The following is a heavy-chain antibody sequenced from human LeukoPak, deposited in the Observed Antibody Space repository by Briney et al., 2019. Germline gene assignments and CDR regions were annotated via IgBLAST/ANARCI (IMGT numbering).Heavy chain of an antibody. D-gene: IGHD2-2*01. CDR1: GLTFSSYA. V-gene: IGHV3-23*01. CDR2: ISGSGGST. J-gene: IGHJ4*02. CDR3: ATLTVVPAAGFDY. Sequence: GGSLRLSCAASGLTFSSYAMSWVRQAPGKGLEWVSAISGSGGSTYYADSVKGRFTISRDNSKNTLYLQMNSLRAEDTAVYYCATLTVVPAAGFDYWGQGTLVTVSS.